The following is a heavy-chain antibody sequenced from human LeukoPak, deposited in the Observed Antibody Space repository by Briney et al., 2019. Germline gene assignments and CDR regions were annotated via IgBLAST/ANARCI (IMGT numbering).Heavy chain of an antibody. CDR3: ARIPGGSGTQYDY. V-gene: IGHV3-74*01. D-gene: IGHD3-10*01. CDR2: INSDGSST. Sequence: PGGSLRLSCAGSGFTFSSYWMHWVRQAPGRGLVWVSHINSDGSSTRYADSVKGRFTISRDNANNTLYLQMNSLRAEDTAVYYCARIPGGSGTQYDYWGQGTLVTVSS. J-gene: IGHJ4*02. CDR1: GFTFSSYW.